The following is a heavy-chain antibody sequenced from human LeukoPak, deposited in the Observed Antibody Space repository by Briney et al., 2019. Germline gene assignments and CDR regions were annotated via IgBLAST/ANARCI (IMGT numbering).Heavy chain of an antibody. CDR3: ARGGYDIERNYNWFDP. J-gene: IGHJ5*02. V-gene: IGHV4-34*01. Sequence: SETLSLTCAVYGGSFSGYYWSWIRQPPGKGLEWIGEINHSGSTNYNPSLKSRVTISVDTSKNQFSLKLSSVTAADTAVYYCARGGYDIERNYNWFDPWGQGTLVTVSS. D-gene: IGHD3-9*01. CDR2: INHSGST. CDR1: GGSFSGYY.